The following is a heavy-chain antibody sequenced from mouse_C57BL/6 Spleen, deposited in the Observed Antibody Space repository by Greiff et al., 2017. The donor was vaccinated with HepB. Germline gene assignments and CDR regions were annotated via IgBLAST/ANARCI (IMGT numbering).Heavy chain of an antibody. CDR1: GYTFTDYN. V-gene: IGHV1-22*01. CDR3: ARDYGSSYYYAMDY. J-gene: IGHJ4*01. CDR2: INPDNGGT. Sequence: VQLQQSGPELVKPGASVKMSCKASGYTFTDYNMHWVKQSHGKSLEWIGYINPDNGGTSYNQKFKGKATLTVNKSSSTAYMELRSLTSEDSAVYCCARDYGSSYYYAMDYWGQGTSVTVSS. D-gene: IGHD1-1*01.